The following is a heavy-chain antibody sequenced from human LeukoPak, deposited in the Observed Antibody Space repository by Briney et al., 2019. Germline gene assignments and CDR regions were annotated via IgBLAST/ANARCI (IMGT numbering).Heavy chain of an antibody. J-gene: IGHJ6*03. CDR1: GGSFSGYY. Sequence: ASETLSLTCAVYGGSFSGYYWSWIRQPPGKGLEWIGEINHSGSTNYNPSLKSRVTISVDTSKNQFSLKLSSVTAVDTAVYYCARRYSGTYYMDVWGKGTTVTVSS. V-gene: IGHV4-34*01. D-gene: IGHD1-26*01. CDR3: ARRYSGTYYMDV. CDR2: INHSGST.